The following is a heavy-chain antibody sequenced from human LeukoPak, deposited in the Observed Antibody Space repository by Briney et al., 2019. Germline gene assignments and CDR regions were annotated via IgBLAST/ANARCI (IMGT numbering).Heavy chain of an antibody. CDR1: GFTLSSYG. CDR2: IRYDGSNK. Sequence: GSLRLSCAASGFTLSSYGMHWVRQAPGKGLEWVAFIRYDGSNKNYGDSVKGRFTISRDKSKNTLYLQMNSLRPEDTAVYYCARDATIAVAGTFDYWGQGTLVTVSS. J-gene: IGHJ4*02. V-gene: IGHV3-30*02. D-gene: IGHD6-19*01. CDR3: ARDATIAVAGTFDY.